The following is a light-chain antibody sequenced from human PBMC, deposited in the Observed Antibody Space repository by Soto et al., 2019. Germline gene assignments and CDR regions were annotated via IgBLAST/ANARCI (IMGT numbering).Light chain of an antibody. CDR2: GTS. V-gene: IGKV3-15*01. Sequence: EIVMTQSPATLSVSPGERATLSCRASQSVSSNLAWYQQKPGQAPRLLIYGTSTRATGIPAMFSGSGSETEFTLTITSLQSEDFAVYYCQHFDNWPPKYTFGQGTRLEIK. CDR3: QHFDNWPPKYT. J-gene: IGKJ2*01. CDR1: QSVSSN.